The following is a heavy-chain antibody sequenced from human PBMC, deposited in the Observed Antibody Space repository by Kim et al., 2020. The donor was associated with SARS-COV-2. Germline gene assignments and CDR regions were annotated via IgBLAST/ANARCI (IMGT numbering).Heavy chain of an antibody. CDR1: GGSISSYY. D-gene: IGHD2-15*01. V-gene: IGHV4-59*13. J-gene: IGHJ4*02. Sequence: SETLSLTCTVSGGSISSYYWSWIRQPPGKGLEWIGYIYYSGSTNYNPSLKSRVTISVDTSKNQFSLKLSSVTAADTAVYYCARAFCSGGSCTIDYWGQGTLVTVSS. CDR3: ARAFCSGGSCTIDY. CDR2: IYYSGST.